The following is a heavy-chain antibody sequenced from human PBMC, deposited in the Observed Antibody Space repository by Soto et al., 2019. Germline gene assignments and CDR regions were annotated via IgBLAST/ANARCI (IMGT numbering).Heavy chain of an antibody. Sequence: QVPLVQSGAEVKKPGASVKVSCKASGYTFTSYGISWVRQAPGQGLEWMGWISAYNGNTNYAQKLQGRVTMTTDTSTSTAYMELRSLRSDDTAVYYCARVRLWFGELLYRDAFDIWGQGTMVTVSS. CDR3: ARVRLWFGELLYRDAFDI. D-gene: IGHD3-10*01. J-gene: IGHJ3*02. V-gene: IGHV1-18*01. CDR2: ISAYNGNT. CDR1: GYTFTSYG.